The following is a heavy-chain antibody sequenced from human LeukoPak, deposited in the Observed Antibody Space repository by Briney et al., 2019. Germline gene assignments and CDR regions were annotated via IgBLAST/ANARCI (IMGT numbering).Heavy chain of an antibody. D-gene: IGHD1-26*01. CDR1: GYTFTGYY. J-gene: IGHJ4*02. V-gene: IGHV1-2*02. CDR3: ARDPVVGAGPFDY. CDR2: INPNSGGT. Sequence: VASVKVSCKASGYTFTGYYMRWVRQAPGQGLEWMGWINPNSGGTNYAQKFQGRVTMTRDTSISTAYMELSRLRSDDTAVYYCARDPVVGAGPFDYWGQGTLVTVSS.